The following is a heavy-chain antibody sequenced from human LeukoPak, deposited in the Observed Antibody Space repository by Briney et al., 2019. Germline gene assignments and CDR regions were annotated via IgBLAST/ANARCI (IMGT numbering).Heavy chain of an antibody. D-gene: IGHD1-26*01. CDR3: ARDQVGFLFQH. CDR2: LSDTGGST. CDR1: GFTFSSYA. Sequence: GGSLRLSCAASGFTFSSYAMAWVRQAPGKGLEWVSALSDTGGSTYYGDSVKGRFTISRDNSKNTLYLQMNSLRAEDTAVYYCARDQVGFLFQHWGQGTLVTVSS. J-gene: IGHJ1*01. V-gene: IGHV3-23*01.